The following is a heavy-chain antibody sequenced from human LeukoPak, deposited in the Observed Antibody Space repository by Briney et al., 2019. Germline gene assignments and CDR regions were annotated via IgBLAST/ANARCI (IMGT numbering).Heavy chain of an antibody. D-gene: IGHD1-26*01. CDR2: IYPGDSDT. CDR1: GYSFTSYW. V-gene: IGHV5-51*01. CDR3: ARHEVGATTGNAFDI. J-gene: IGHJ3*02. Sequence: GESLKIPCKGSGYSFTSYWIGWVRQMPGKGLEWMGIIYPGDSDTRYSPSFQGQVTISADKSVSTAYLQWSSLKASDTVMYYCARHEVGATTGNAFDIWGQGTMVTVSS.